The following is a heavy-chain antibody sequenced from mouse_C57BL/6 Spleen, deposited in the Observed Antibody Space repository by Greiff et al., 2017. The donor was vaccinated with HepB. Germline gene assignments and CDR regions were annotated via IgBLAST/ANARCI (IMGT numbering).Heavy chain of an antibody. V-gene: IGHV1-55*01. D-gene: IGHD1-1*01. J-gene: IGHJ4*01. CDR2: IYPGSGST. CDR1: GYTFTSYW. Sequence: QVQLQQPGAELVKPGASVKMSCKASGYTFTSYWITWVKQRPGQGLEWIGDIYPGSGSTNYNEKFKSKATLTVDTSSSTAYMQLSSLTSEDSAVYYCAFYYYGSSPHYYAMDYWGQGTSVTVSS. CDR3: AFYYYGSSPHYYAMDY.